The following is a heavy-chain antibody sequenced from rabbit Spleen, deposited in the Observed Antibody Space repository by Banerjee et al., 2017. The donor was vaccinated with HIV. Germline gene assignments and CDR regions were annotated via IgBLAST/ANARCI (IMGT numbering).Heavy chain of an antibody. CDR3: ARDLDGVIGWNFGW. Sequence: QSLEESGGGLVQPGGSLKLSCKASGFDFSSYGVSWVRQPPGKGLEWIGYIDPLFGSTYYANWVNGRFSISRENTQNTVYLQLNSLTAADTATYFCARDLDGVIGWNFGWWGQGTLVT. CDR1: GFDFSSYG. J-gene: IGHJ4*01. V-gene: IGHV1S7*01. D-gene: IGHD1-1*01. CDR2: IDPLFGST.